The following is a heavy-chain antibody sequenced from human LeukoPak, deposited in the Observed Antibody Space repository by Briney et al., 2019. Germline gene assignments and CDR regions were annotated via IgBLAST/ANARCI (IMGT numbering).Heavy chain of an antibody. CDR3: AKEEVIVQGYYYYYYGMDV. CDR2: INQDGREK. Sequence: PRGSLRLAFATSGFTFSSHWVGSVRQAPGKGLEWVDNINQDGREKTYVACVKGRFTISRHNAKNSVYVQLKSLRAEGTAVYDRAKEEVIVQGYYYYYYGMDVGGGGTTVTLP. J-gene: IGHJ6*02. V-gene: IGHV3-7*01. CDR1: GFTFSSHW. D-gene: IGHD3-16*02.